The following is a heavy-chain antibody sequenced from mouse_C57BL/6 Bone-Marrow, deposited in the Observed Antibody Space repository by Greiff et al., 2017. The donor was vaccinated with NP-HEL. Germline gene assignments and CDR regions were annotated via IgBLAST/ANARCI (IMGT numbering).Heavy chain of an antibody. V-gene: IGHV10-1*01. J-gene: IGHJ3*01. CDR1: GFSFNTYA. CDR3: VRPYYYGSSSFAY. Sequence: EVKLVESGGGLVQPKGSLKLSCAASGFSFNTYAMTWVRQAPGKGLEWVARIRSKSNNYATYYADSVKDRFTISRDDSESMLYLQMNNLKTEDTAMYYCVRPYYYGSSSFAYWGQGTLVTVSA. D-gene: IGHD1-1*01. CDR2: IRSKSNNYAT.